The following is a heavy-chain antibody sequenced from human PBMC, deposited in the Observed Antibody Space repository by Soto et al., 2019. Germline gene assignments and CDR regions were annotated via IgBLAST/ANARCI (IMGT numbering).Heavy chain of an antibody. D-gene: IGHD3-22*01. J-gene: IGHJ4*02. CDR2: IYYSGST. V-gene: IGHV4-39*01. Sequence: QLQLQESGPGLVKPSETLSLTCAVSGGSINSAYYWGWIRQPPGKGLEWIGSIYYSGSTSYNPSPPSRATXXPXTXXTQFPLTLNSVTAADTAVYYCARPDRSGSYLGFDFWGRGILVTVSA. CDR3: ARPDRSGSYLGFDF. CDR1: GGSINSAYY.